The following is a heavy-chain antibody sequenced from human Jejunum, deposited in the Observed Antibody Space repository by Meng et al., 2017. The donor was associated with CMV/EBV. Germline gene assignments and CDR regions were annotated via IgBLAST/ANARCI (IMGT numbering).Heavy chain of an antibody. CDR2: IIPILGIA. D-gene: IGHD5-12*01. V-gene: IGHV1-69*10. CDR3: ARNRPRGVATGANWFDP. Sequence: VQLVQSGAEVKKPGSSVKVSCKASGGTFSSYAISWVRQAPGQGLEWMGGIIPILGIANYAQKFQGRVTITADKSTSTAYMELRSLRSDDTAVYYCARNRPRGVATGANWFDPWGQGTLVTVSS. CDR1: GGTFSSYA. J-gene: IGHJ5*02.